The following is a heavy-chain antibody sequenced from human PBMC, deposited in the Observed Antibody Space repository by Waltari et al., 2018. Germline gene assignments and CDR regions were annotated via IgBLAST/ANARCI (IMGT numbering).Heavy chain of an antibody. J-gene: IGHJ6*03. D-gene: IGHD2-2*01. CDR2: IYYSWST. CDR3: AREAVVVPAAPNYYYYYMDV. Sequence: QVQLQESGPGLVKPSETLSLTCTVSGGPISSYYRSWIRLPPGKGLEWIGYIYYSWSTNESPSLKSRVTISGDTSKNQFSLKLSSVTAADTAVYYCAREAVVVPAAPNYYYYYMDVWGKGTTVTVSS. V-gene: IGHV4-59*01. CDR1: GGPISSYY.